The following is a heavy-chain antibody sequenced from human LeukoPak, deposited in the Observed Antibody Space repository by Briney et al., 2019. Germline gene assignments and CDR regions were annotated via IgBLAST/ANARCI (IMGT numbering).Heavy chain of an antibody. Sequence: GGSLRLSCVASGFTFSDYWMSWVRQAPGKGLEWVANIKPDSGDKYYLDSVKGRFTISRDNAKNSLYLQLNSLRAEDTAVYYCAVHSYCTSTSCYPKDWGQGTLVTVSS. D-gene: IGHD2-2*01. CDR3: AVHSYCTSTSCYPKD. CDR2: IKPDSGDK. J-gene: IGHJ4*02. CDR1: GFTFSDYW. V-gene: IGHV3-7*01.